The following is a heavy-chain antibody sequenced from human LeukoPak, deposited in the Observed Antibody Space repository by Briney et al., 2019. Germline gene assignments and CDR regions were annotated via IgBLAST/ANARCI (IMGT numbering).Heavy chain of an antibody. D-gene: IGHD3-16*01. CDR3: ARVRGRWGLYNWFDP. J-gene: IGHJ5*02. Sequence: ASVKVSCKASGYTFTGYYMHWVRQAPGQGLEWMGWINPNGGDTNYAQKFQGRVTMTRDTSISTAYMELSRLRSDDTAVYYCARVRGRWGLYNWFDPWGQGTLVTVSS. V-gene: IGHV1-2*02. CDR1: GYTFTGYY. CDR2: INPNGGDT.